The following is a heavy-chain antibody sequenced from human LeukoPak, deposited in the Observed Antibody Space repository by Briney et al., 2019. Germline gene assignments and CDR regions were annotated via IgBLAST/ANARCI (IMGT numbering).Heavy chain of an antibody. Sequence: ASVEVSCETSGYTFTSYGISWVRQAPGQGLEWMGWISAYRGDTNYAQKFQGRVTMTTDTSTSTAYMELRSLRVDDTAVYYCARDGFFGSGIVGAFDIWGQGTMVTVSS. J-gene: IGHJ3*02. CDR2: ISAYRGDT. D-gene: IGHD3-10*01. V-gene: IGHV1-18*01. CDR3: ARDGFFGSGIVGAFDI. CDR1: GYTFTSYG.